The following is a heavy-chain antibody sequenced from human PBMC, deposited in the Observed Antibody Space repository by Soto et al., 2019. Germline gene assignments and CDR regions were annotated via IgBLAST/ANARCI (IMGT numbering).Heavy chain of an antibody. CDR3: ARVGYCTNGVCYEYYFDY. CDR2: IYPGDSDT. CDR1: GYSFTSYW. D-gene: IGHD2-8*01. V-gene: IGHV5-51*01. Sequence: PGESLKISCKGSGYSFTSYWIGWVRQMPGKGLEWMGIIYPGDSDTRYSPSFQGQVTISADKSISTAYLQWSSLKASDTAMYYCARVGYCTNGVCYEYYFDYWGQGTLVTVSS. J-gene: IGHJ4*02.